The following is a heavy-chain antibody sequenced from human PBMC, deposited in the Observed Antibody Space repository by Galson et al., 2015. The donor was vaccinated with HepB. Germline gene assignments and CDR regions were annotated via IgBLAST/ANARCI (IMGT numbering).Heavy chain of an antibody. CDR2: IYHSGST. CDR1: GGSISSGGYS. CDR3: ASLSGTHAFDI. D-gene: IGHD3-10*01. V-gene: IGHV4-30-2*01. J-gene: IGHJ3*02. Sequence: LSLTCAVSGGSISSGGYSWSWIRQPPGKGLEWIGYIYHSGSTYYNPSLKSRVTISVDRSKNQFSLKLSSVTAADTAVYYCASLSGTHAFDIWGRGTMVTVSS.